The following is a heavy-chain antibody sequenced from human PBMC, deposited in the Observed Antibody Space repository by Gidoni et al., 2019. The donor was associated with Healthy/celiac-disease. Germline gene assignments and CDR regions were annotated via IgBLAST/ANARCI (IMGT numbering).Heavy chain of an antibody. CDR2: INSDGSTT. V-gene: IGHV3-74*01. J-gene: IGHJ4*02. CDR1: GFPLSNYW. CDR3: ARPKLTGFDY. D-gene: IGHD7-27*01. Sequence: EVQQVESGGGLVQPGGSLRLSCAASGFPLSNYWMPLVGQAPGKGLVWVSRINSDGSTTNYADSVKGRFTISRDNAKNTLYLQMNSLRAEDTAVYYCARPKLTGFDYWGQGTLVTVSS.